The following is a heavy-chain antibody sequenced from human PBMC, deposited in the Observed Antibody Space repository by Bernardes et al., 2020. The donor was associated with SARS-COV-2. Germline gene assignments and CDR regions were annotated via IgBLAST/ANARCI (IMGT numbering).Heavy chain of an antibody. V-gene: IGHV3-23*01. Sequence: GWSLRLSCAASGFTFSAYTMSWVRQAPVKGLEWVSVISGSGTSTYYADSVKGRFTISRDNSRTTLYLQMNSLRAEDTAVYYCAKGHSRYYYGMDVWGQGTTVTVSS. CDR3: AKGHSRYYYGMDV. J-gene: IGHJ6*02. CDR2: ISGSGTST. CDR1: GFTFSAYT. D-gene: IGHD5-18*01.